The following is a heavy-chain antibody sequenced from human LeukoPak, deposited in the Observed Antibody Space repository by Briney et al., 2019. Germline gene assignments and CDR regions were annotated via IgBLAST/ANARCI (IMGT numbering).Heavy chain of an antibody. D-gene: IGHD5-24*01. CDR2: ISPNSGDP. J-gene: IGHJ4*02. CDR3: VRGGDGDRRDFDY. CDR1: GYIFTAYY. V-gene: IGHV1-2*02. Sequence: GASVKVSCKASGYIFTAYYLHWVRQAPGQGLEWMGWISPNSGDPNYAQNFQGRVTMSRDTSISTAYMELSSLRSDDKAVYYCVRGGDGDRRDFDYWGQGTLVTVSS.